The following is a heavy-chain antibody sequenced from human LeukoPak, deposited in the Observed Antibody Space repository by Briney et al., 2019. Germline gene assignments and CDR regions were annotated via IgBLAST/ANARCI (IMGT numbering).Heavy chain of an antibody. V-gene: IGHV4-59*11. Sequence: PSETLSLTCTVSGGSISSHYWSWIRQPPGRGLEWIGYIYYSGSTNYNPSLKSRVTISVDTSKNLFSLKLSSLTAADTAVYYCARSATVTTGYFDYWGQGTLVTVSS. D-gene: IGHD4-17*01. CDR3: ARSATVTTGYFDY. J-gene: IGHJ4*02. CDR1: GGSISSHY. CDR2: IYYSGST.